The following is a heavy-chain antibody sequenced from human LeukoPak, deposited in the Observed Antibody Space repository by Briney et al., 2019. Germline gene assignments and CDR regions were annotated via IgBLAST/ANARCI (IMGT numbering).Heavy chain of an antibody. CDR3: AREESAAGNGWFDP. D-gene: IGHD6-13*01. CDR2: INAYNGDT. Sequence: ASVKVSCKASGYTFVSYGISWVRQAPGQGLERMGWINAYNGDTNYAQKLQGRVTMTTDTSTSTAYMDLRSLRSDDTAVYYCAREESAAGNGWFDPWGQGTLVTVSS. V-gene: IGHV1-18*01. J-gene: IGHJ5*02. CDR1: GYTFVSYG.